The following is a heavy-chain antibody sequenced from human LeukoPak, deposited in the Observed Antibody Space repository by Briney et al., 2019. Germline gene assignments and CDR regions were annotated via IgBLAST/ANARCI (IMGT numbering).Heavy chain of an antibody. J-gene: IGHJ4*02. V-gene: IGHV1-18*01. CDR2: ISGYNGNT. CDR3: ARGGGYCTGGSCWYFDH. Sequence: ASVKVSCKASGYTFSRYGLNWVRQAPGQGLEWMGWISGYNGNTNYAQKFQGRVTMTTDTSTSTAYMELRSLRSDDTAVYYCARGGGYCTGGSCWYFDHWGQGTLVTVSS. CDR1: GYTFSRYG. D-gene: IGHD2-15*01.